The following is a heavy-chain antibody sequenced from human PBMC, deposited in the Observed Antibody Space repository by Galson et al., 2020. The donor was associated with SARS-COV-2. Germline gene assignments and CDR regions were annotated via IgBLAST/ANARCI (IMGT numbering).Heavy chain of an antibody. CDR1: GFIFKDFW. J-gene: IGHJ4*02. Sequence: GGSLRLSCEVPGFIFKDFWMSWFRQAPGKSLEWVANIRGDGSETTYVESVKGRFSISRDNAMNSLYLQMDSLRVEDTAVYYCTREGWQGAYWGQGSRVTVSS. V-gene: IGHV3-7*01. CDR3: TREGWQGAY. CDR2: IRGDGSET.